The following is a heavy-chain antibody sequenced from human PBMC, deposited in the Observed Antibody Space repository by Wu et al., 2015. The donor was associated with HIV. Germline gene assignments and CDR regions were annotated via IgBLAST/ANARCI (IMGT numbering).Heavy chain of an antibody. Sequence: QVQLVQSGAEVKKPGSSVKVSCKASGGTFSSYAISWVRQAPGQGLEWMGGIIPIFGTANYAQKFQGRVTITTDESTSTAYMELSSLRSEDTAVYYCARVGRMGATPSWFDPVGPGNPGPPSPQ. CDR2: IIPIFGTA. V-gene: IGHV1-69*05. D-gene: IGHD1-26*01. CDR3: ARVGRMGATPSWFDP. J-gene: IGHJ5*02. CDR1: GGTFSSYA.